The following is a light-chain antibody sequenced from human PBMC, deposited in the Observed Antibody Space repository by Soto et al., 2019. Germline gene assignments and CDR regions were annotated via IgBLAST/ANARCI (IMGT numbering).Light chain of an antibody. V-gene: IGKV3-20*01. CDR1: QTISRNY. CDR3: HHYGDSPIYT. Sequence: EIVLTQSPGTLSLSPGATATLSSRASQTISRNYLAWFQQKPGQAPRLLIHGASTRAAGTPDRFSGSGSGTDFTLTISRLEPEDFAVYYCHHYGDSPIYTFGPGTKVDFK. J-gene: IGKJ3*01. CDR2: GAS.